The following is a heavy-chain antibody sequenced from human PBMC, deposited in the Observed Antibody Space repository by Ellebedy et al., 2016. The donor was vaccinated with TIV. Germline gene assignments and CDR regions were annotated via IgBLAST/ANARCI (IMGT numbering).Heavy chain of an antibody. CDR2: IIPIFGTA. CDR3: ARSIEASYYYYYMDV. J-gene: IGHJ6*03. CDR1: GGTFSSYA. Sequence: SVKVSCXASGGTFSSYAISWVRQAPGQGLEWMGGIIPIFGTANYAQKFQGRVTITADESTSTAYMELSSLRSEDTAVYYCARSIEASYYYYYMDVWGKGTTVTVSS. V-gene: IGHV1-69*13.